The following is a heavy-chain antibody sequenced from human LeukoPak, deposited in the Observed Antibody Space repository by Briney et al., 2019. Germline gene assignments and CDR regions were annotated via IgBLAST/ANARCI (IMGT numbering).Heavy chain of an antibody. Sequence: PGGSLRLSCEASGFSLSTYFISWIRQAPGKGLEWVSYITNSGRSTKYADAVKGRFTISRDNTKQSVYLEMTDLRAEDTAVYYCARVASGYYHVFDSWGQGTLVTVSS. CDR1: GFSLSTYF. CDR3: ARVASGYYHVFDS. V-gene: IGHV3-11*04. J-gene: IGHJ4*02. CDR2: ITNSGRST. D-gene: IGHD3-3*01.